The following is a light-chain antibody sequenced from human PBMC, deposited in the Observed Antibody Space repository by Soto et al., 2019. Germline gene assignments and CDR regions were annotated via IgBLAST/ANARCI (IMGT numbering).Light chain of an antibody. CDR3: QQRSNWPG. J-gene: IGKJ4*02. CDR2: DAS. CDR1: QSVSSY. Sequence: EIVLTQSPATLSLSPGERATLSCRASQSVSSYLAWYQQKPGQAPRLLIYDASNRATGIPARFSGSGSGTDFTITISILEPEDFAVYYCQQRSNWPGFGGGTKVEIK. V-gene: IGKV3-11*01.